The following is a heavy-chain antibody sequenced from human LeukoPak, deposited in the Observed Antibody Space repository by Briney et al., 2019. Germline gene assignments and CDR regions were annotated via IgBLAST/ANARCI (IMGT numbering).Heavy chain of an antibody. V-gene: IGHV3-23*01. D-gene: IGHD2-8*02. CDR2: ITGSGGGT. J-gene: IGHJ4*02. CDR3: ARDFQFYC. CDR1: GFTFSTDA. Sequence: GGSLRLSCAASGFTFSTDAMTWVRQAPGKGLEWVSGITGSGGGTYYADSVKGRFTISRDNSKNTVYLEMNSLRAEDTAVYYCARDFQFYCGAQGTLVTVSS.